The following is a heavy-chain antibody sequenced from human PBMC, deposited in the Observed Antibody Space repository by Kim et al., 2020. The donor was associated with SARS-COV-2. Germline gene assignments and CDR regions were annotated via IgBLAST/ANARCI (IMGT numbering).Heavy chain of an antibody. CDR2: ISSSSSYI. CDR3: ARGAPAAAGSRTKYYYYGMDV. V-gene: IGHV3-21*01. CDR1: GFTFSSYS. D-gene: IGHD6-13*01. Sequence: GGSLRLSCAASGFTFSSYSMNWVRQAPGKGLEWVSSISSSSSYIYYADSVKGRFTISRDNAKNSLYLQMNSLRAEDTAVYYCARGAPAAAGSRTKYYYYGMDVWGQGTTVTVSS. J-gene: IGHJ6*02.